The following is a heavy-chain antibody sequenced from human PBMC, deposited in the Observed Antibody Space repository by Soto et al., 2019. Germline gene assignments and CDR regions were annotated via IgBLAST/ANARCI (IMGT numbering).Heavy chain of an antibody. V-gene: IGHV5-51*01. J-gene: IGHJ3*02. Sequence: GESLKISCKGSGYSFTSYWIGWVRQMPGKGLEWMGIIYPGDSDTRYSPSFQGQVTISADKSISTAYLQWSSLKASDTAMYYCASNDIVAIDACDIWGQGTRVTVSS. CDR2: IYPGDSDT. D-gene: IGHD5-12*01. CDR3: ASNDIVAIDACDI. CDR1: GYSFTSYW.